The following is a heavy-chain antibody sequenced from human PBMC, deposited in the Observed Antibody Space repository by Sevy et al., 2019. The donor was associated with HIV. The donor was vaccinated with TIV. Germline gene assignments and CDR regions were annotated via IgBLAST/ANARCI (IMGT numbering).Heavy chain of an antibody. Sequence: SETLSLTCAVSGYSISSGYYWGWIRQPPGKGLEWIGSIYHSGSTYYNPSLKSRVTISVDTSKNQFSLKLSSVTAADTAVYYCARQFGVGSGLSSWVQYKAYYFDYWGQGTLVTVSS. CDR3: ARQFGVGSGLSSWVQYKAYYFDY. CDR2: IYHSGST. D-gene: IGHD6-19*01. J-gene: IGHJ4*02. CDR1: GYSISSGYY. V-gene: IGHV4-38-2*01.